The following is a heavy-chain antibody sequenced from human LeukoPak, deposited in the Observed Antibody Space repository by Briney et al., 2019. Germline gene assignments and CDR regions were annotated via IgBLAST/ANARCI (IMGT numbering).Heavy chain of an antibody. CDR1: GYSITSYW. CDR2: IYPGDSDT. J-gene: IGHJ4*02. V-gene: IGHV5-51*01. D-gene: IGHD3-10*01. CDR3: ATRITMVRGVIGDY. Sequence: GESLKISCKGSGYSITSYWIGWVRPMAGKGLEWMGIIYPGDSDTSDSASFQGQVTISADKSISTAYLQWSSMKDSDTAMYYCATRITMVRGVIGDYWGQGTLVTVSS.